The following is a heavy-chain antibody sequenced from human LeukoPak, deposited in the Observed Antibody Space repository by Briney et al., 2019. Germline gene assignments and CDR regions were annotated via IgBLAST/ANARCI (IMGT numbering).Heavy chain of an antibody. Sequence: SETLSLTCAVYGGSFSGYYWSWLRQPPGKGLEWIGEINHSGSTNYNPSLKSRVTISVDTSKNQFSLKLSSVTAADTAVYYCARRGKYSSSWYLILYYFDYWGQGTLVTVSS. CDR3: ARRGKYSSSWYLILYYFDY. V-gene: IGHV4-34*01. D-gene: IGHD6-13*01. CDR1: GGSFSGYY. CDR2: INHSGST. J-gene: IGHJ4*02.